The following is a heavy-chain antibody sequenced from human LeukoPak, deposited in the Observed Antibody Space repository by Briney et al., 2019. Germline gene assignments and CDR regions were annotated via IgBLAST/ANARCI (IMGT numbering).Heavy chain of an antibody. Sequence: PGGSLRLSCAASGFTFDDYAMHWVRQPPGKGLEWVSGISWNSGSIGYADSVKGRFTISRDNAKNSLYLQMNSLRAEDTALYYCAKASGAEGPRFDYWGQGTLVTVSS. J-gene: IGHJ4*02. V-gene: IGHV3-9*01. CDR3: AKASGAEGPRFDY. CDR1: GFTFDDYA. CDR2: ISWNSGSI.